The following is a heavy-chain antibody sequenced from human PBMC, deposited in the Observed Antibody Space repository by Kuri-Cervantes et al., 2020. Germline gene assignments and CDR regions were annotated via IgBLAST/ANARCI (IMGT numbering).Heavy chain of an antibody. V-gene: IGHV1-69*06. CDR2: IIPIFGTA. J-gene: IGHJ4*02. Sequence: SVKVSCKASGGTFSSYAISWVRQAPGQGLEWMGGIIPIFGTANYAQKFQGRVTITADKSTSTAYMELSSLRSEDTAVYYCANCRDSYGRFYPFDNWGQGTPVTVSS. CDR1: GGTFSSYA. D-gene: IGHD5-18*01. CDR3: ANCRDSYGRFYPFDN.